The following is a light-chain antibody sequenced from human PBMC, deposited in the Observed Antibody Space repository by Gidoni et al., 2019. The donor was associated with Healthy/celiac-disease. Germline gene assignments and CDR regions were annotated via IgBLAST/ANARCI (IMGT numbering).Light chain of an antibody. CDR3: GTWESRLSAGV. Sequence: QSVLTQPPSVSAAPGQKVTISGSGSSSNIRNNYVSWYQQLPGTAPKLLIYDNNKRPSGIPDRFAGSKSGTSATLGITGIQTGDEADYDCGTWESRLSAGVFGGGTKLTVL. CDR2: DNN. J-gene: IGLJ3*02. V-gene: IGLV1-51*01. CDR1: SSNIRNNY.